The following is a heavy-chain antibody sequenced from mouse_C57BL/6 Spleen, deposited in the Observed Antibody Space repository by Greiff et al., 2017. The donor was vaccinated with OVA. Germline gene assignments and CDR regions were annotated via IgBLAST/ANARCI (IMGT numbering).Heavy chain of an antibody. V-gene: IGHV14-3*01. CDR3: ARSTVTTKAWFAY. Sequence: VQLKESVAELVRPGASVKLSCTASGFNIKNTYMHSVKQRPEQGLEWIGSIDPANGNTKYAPKFQGKATITADTSSNTAYLQLSSLTSEDTAIYYCARSTVTTKAWFAYWGQGTLVTVSA. D-gene: IGHD2-2*01. J-gene: IGHJ3*01. CDR1: GFNIKNTY. CDR2: IDPANGNT.